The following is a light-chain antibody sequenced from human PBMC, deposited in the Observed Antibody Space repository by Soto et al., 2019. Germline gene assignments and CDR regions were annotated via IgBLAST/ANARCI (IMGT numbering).Light chain of an antibody. CDR2: DNN. CDR3: AAWDDSLDAAV. Sequence: QAVVTQPPSASGTPGQSVIFSCSGSNSNIGINPVTWYQQLPGTAPKLVIYDNNQRPSGVPYRFSGSKSGTSASLAISGLQSGDEADYYCAAWDDSLDAAVFGGGTQLTVL. J-gene: IGLJ7*01. V-gene: IGLV1-44*01. CDR1: NSNIGINP.